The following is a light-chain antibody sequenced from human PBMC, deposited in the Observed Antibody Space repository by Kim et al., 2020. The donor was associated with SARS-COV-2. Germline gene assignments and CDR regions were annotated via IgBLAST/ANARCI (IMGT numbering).Light chain of an antibody. Sequence: DIQMTQSPSSLSASLGDRVTITCRASQGIGNDLAGYQQKPGKAPKRLIYTASTVESGVPSGFSGSGSGTDFTLTITNLQPADFATYYCLQHHSYPWTFGQGTKVDIK. J-gene: IGKJ1*01. CDR2: TAS. CDR3: LQHHSYPWT. V-gene: IGKV1-17*02. CDR1: QGIGND.